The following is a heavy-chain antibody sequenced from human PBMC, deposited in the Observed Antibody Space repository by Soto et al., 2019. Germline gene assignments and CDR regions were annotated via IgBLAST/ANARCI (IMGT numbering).Heavy chain of an antibody. CDR2: IIGGNGDT. J-gene: IGHJ4*01. D-gene: IGHD4-17*01. CDR3: AKDKEPDGVRDIDF. V-gene: IGHV3-23*01. CDR1: GFTFRSYT. Sequence: GGSLRLSCAASGFTFRSYTMSWVRQAPGKGLEWVSSIIGGNGDTFYAASVTGRFTISRDISKSTLYLQMNGLRVEDTAIYYCAKDKEPDGVRDIDFWGHGTRVTVSS.